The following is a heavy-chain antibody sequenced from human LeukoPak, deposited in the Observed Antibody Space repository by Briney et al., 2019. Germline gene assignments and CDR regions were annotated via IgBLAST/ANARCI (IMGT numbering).Heavy chain of an antibody. J-gene: IGHJ4*02. V-gene: IGHV3-53*01. D-gene: IGHD3-16*01. CDR2: IYSGGST. CDR3: ARIMSGVSYYFDY. CDR1: GFTVSSNY. Sequence: GGSLRLSCAASGFTVSSNYMSWVRQAPGKGLEWVSVIYSGGSTYYADSVKGRFTISRDNSKNTLYLQMNSLRAEDTAVYYCARIMSGVSYYFDYWGQGTLVTVSS.